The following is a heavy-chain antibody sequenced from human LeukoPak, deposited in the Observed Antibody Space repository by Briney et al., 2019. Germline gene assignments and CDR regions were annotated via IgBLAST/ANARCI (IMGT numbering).Heavy chain of an antibody. J-gene: IGHJ4*02. CDR2: IYPNGGST. CDR1: GFTFSTYS. CDR3: TKDVVPDSGWDLDY. Sequence: GGSLRLSCAASGFTFSTYSMTWVSQGPGKGLEWVSSIYPNGGSTFYADSVKGRFTISRDNSKNTLYLQMSSLRTEDTAIYYCTKDVVPDSGWDLDYWGQGTLVTVSS. D-gene: IGHD6-19*01. V-gene: IGHV3-23*01.